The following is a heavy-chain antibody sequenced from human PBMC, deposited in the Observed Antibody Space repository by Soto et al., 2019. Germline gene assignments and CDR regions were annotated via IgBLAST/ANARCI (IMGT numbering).Heavy chain of an antibody. V-gene: IGHV3-30-3*01. D-gene: IGHD6-13*01. CDR1: GFTFSSYA. CDR3: ARDSAIGAADYYFGY. J-gene: IGHJ4*02. Sequence: GGSLRLSCAASGFTFSSYAMHWVRQAPGKGLEWVAVISYNGGNKYYTGSAKGRFTISRDNSRNTLYLQMSCLRPEETAVYYCARDSAIGAADYYFGYWGRRALVTVAS. CDR2: ISYNGGNK.